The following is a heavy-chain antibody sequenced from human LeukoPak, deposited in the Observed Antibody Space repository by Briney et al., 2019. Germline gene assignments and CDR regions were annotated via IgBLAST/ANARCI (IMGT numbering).Heavy chain of an antibody. CDR2: ISSSSTYI. Sequence: AGGSLRLSCAASGFSFSSYTMNWVRQAPGKGLEWVSSISSSSTYIYYADSVRGRFTIFRDNAKNSLYLQMNSLRAEDTAVYFCARYDFWSGYYSNFDHWGQGTLVTVSS. D-gene: IGHD3-3*01. CDR3: ARYDFWSGYYSNFDH. CDR1: GFSFSSYT. V-gene: IGHV3-21*01. J-gene: IGHJ4*02.